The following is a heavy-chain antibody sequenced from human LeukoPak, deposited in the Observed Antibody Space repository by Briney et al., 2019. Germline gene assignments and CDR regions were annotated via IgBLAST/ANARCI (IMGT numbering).Heavy chain of an antibody. CDR1: GYTFTSYG. D-gene: IGHD3-22*01. J-gene: IGHJ4*02. V-gene: IGHV1-18*01. CDR2: ISAHNGNT. CDR3: ARVSVRYDSSGLFDY. Sequence: ASVKVSCKASGYTFTSYGISWVRQAPGQGLEWMGWISAHNGNTNYAQKLQGRVTMTTDTSTSTAYMELRSLRSDDTAVYYCARVSVRYDSSGLFDYWGQGTLVTVSS.